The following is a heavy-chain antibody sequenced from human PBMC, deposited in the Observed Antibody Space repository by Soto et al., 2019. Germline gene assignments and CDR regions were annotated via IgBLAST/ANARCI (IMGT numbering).Heavy chain of an antibody. J-gene: IGHJ3*02. CDR3: AVGRGFCISTSRPCSDAFDI. Sequence: GGSLRLSCAASGFTFSTYWMSWVRQAPGKGLEWVANINQDGSERYYVDSVKGRFTISRDNAKNSLVLQLNSLRAGDTAVYYCAVGRGFCISTSRPCSDAFDIWGQETMVTVAS. D-gene: IGHD2-2*01. CDR1: GFTFSTYW. CDR2: INQDGSER. V-gene: IGHV3-7*01.